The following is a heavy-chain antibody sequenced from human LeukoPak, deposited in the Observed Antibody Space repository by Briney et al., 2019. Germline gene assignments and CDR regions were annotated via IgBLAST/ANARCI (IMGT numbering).Heavy chain of an antibody. CDR2: INPSGGST. J-gene: IGHJ5*02. CDR3: AGDRAGLAAAGNNWFDP. CDR1: GYTFTSYY. Sequence: ASVKVSCKASGYTFTSYYMHWVRQAPGQGLEWTGIINPSGGSTSYAQKFQGRVTMTRDTSTSTVYMELSSLRSEDTAVYYCAGDRAGLAAAGNNWFDPWGQGTLVTVSS. D-gene: IGHD6-13*01. V-gene: IGHV1-46*01.